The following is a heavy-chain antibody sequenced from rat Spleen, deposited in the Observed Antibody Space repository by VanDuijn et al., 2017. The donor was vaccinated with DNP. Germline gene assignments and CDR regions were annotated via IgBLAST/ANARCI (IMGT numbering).Heavy chain of an antibody. CDR2: ISTSGGTT. CDR1: GFTFSDFP. J-gene: IGHJ2*01. D-gene: IGHD4-2*01. V-gene: IGHV5-46*01. CDR3: TTILGPPMDA. Sequence: EVQLVESGGGLVQPGRSMKLSCAASGFTFSDFPMAWVRQTPTKGLEWVATISTSGGTTYYRDSVRGRFTISRDTAETTLYLQMNSLRSEDTATYYCTTILGPPMDAWGQGVMVTVSS.